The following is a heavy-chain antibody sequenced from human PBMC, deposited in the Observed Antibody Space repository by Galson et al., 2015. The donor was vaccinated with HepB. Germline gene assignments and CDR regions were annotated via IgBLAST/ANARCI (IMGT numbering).Heavy chain of an antibody. V-gene: IGHV4-30-2*01. Sequence: TLSLTCAASGGSISSGGYSWSWIRQPPGKGLEWIGYIYHRGSTYYNPSLKSRVTISVDRSKNQFSLKLSSVTAADTAVYYCARAPDYGDDGGAFDIWGQGTMVTASS. CDR2: IYHRGST. D-gene: IGHD4-17*01. CDR1: GGSISSGGYS. J-gene: IGHJ3*02. CDR3: ARAPDYGDDGGAFDI.